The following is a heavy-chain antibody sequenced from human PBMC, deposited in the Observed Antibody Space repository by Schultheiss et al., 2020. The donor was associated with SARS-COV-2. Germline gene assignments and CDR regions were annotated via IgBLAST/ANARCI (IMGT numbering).Heavy chain of an antibody. Sequence: SGPTLVKPTQTLMLTCTFSGFSLSTSGMGVGWIRQPPGKALEWLALIYWDDDKRYSPSLKSRLTITKDTSKNQVVLTMTNMDPVDTATYYCARIYSSYYYYYGMDVWGQGTTVTVSS. J-gene: IGHJ6*02. V-gene: IGHV2-5*02. CDR3: ARIYSSYYYYYGMDV. CDR1: GFSLSTSGMG. CDR2: IYWDDDK. D-gene: IGHD6-13*01.